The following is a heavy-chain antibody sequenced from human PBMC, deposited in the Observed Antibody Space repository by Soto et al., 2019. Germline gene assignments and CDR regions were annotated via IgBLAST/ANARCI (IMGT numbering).Heavy chain of an antibody. D-gene: IGHD2-15*01. V-gene: IGHV4-59*01. J-gene: IGHJ6*02. Sequence: PSETLSLTCAVYGGSFSGYYWSWIRQPPGKGLEWIGYIYFSGGTKYSPSLKSRVTMTRDTSISTAYMELSRLRSDDTAVYYCARDRVLGVVVGYYGMDVWGQGTTVTVSS. CDR1: GGSFSGYY. CDR3: ARDRVLGVVVGYYGMDV. CDR2: IYFSGGT.